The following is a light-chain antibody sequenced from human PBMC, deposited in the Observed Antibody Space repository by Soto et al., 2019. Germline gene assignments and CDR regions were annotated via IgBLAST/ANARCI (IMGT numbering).Light chain of an antibody. CDR3: QQYGSSPVT. J-gene: IGKJ1*01. CDR1: QSVSSSY. V-gene: IGKV3-20*01. CDR2: GTS. Sequence: EIVLTQSPGTLSLSPGERATLSCRASQSVSSSYLAWYQQKRDQPTRLLIYGTSSRATGIAERRSGSGAGTDFTITISRVAPEDFAVYYCQQYGSSPVTFGQGTKVDIK.